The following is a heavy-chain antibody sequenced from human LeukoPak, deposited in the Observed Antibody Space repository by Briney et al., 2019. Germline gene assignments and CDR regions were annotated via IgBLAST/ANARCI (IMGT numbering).Heavy chain of an antibody. Sequence: SETLSLTCTVSGGSISSGGYYWSWIRQHPGKGLEWIGYIYYGGSTYYNPSLKSRVTISVDTSKNQFSLKLSSVTAADTAVYYCARDPANRAFDIWGQGTMVTVSS. CDR3: ARDPANRAFDI. D-gene: IGHD4/OR15-4a*01. CDR2: IYYGGST. V-gene: IGHV4-31*03. CDR1: GGSISSGGYY. J-gene: IGHJ3*02.